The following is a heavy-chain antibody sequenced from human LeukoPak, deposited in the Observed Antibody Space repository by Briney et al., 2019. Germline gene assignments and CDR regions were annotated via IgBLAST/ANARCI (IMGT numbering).Heavy chain of an antibody. V-gene: IGHV4-4*09. D-gene: IGHD1-7*01. CDR1: GDSIRSSY. J-gene: IGHJ5*02. CDR2: IYISGDK. CDR3: AKTARTFRS. Sequence: SETLSLTCSVSGDSIRSSYWSWIRQAPGMGLECFGYIYISGDKIYNPSLKGRATLSLDTSNNQISLRLTSVTAADTAVYYCAKTARTFRSWGPGILVTVSS.